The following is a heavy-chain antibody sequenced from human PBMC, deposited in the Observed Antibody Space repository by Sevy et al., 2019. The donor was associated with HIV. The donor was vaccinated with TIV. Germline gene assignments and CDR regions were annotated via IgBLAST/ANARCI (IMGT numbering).Heavy chain of an antibody. Sequence: GGSLRLSCAASGITFSSYGMHWVRQAPGKGLEWVAFIRYDGRNKYYADSVKGRFTISRDNSKNTLYLQMNSLRAEDTAVYHCATDRFGELLPEDYWGPGTLVTVSS. CDR1: GITFSSYG. D-gene: IGHD3-10*01. V-gene: IGHV3-30*02. CDR2: IRYDGRNK. CDR3: ATDRFGELLPEDY. J-gene: IGHJ4*02.